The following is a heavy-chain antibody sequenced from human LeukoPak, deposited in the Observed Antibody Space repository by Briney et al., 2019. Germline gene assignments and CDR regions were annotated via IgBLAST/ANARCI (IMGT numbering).Heavy chain of an antibody. CDR1: GFTFSTYD. CDR2: TGTTGDT. V-gene: IGHV3-13*01. J-gene: IGHJ3*02. CDR3: AREHAASSAFDI. Sequence: GGSLRLSCAASGFTFSTYDMHWVRQPTGKGLEWVSATGTTGDTYYPGSVKGRFTISRENARNSLYLQMNSLRAGDTAVYYCAREHAASSAFDIWGQGTMVTVSS. D-gene: IGHD6-13*01.